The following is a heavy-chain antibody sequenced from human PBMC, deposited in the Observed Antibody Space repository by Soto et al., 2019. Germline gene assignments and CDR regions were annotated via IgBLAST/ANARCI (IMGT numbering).Heavy chain of an antibody. CDR3: ARWTERPRMITFGGVIVIPSFDY. CDR1: GFTFSSYW. D-gene: IGHD3-16*02. V-gene: IGHV3-7*01. CDR2: IKQDGSEK. J-gene: IGHJ4*02. Sequence: WGSLRLSCAASGFTFSSYWMSWVRQAPGKGLEWVANIKQDGSEKYYVDSVKGRFTISRDNAKNSLYLQMNSLRAEDTAVYYCARWTERPRMITFGGVIVIPSFDYWGQGTLVTVSS.